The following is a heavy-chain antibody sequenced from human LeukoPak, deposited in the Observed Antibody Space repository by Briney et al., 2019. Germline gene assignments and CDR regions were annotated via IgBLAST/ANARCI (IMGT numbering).Heavy chain of an antibody. J-gene: IGHJ4*02. CDR1: GYTFIGYY. CDR3: AIHTGTNSFFDF. D-gene: IGHD4-17*01. CDR2: IHPNSGDT. Sequence: ASVKVSCKASGYTFIGYYMHWVRQAPGQGLEWMGWIHPNSGDTNYAQSFQGRVTMTRDTSISTAYMELSRLRSDDTAVYYCAIHTGTNSFFDFWGQGTLVTVSS. V-gene: IGHV1-2*02.